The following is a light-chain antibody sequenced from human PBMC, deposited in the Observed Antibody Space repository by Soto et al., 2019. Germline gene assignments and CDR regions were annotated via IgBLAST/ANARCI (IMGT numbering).Light chain of an antibody. CDR1: QSFSNN. CDR3: QQYNNWPGT. J-gene: IGKJ1*01. Sequence: EIVMTQSPATLSVSPGERATLSCRASQSFSNNLAWYQQKPGQAPRLLIYGASTRATGIPARFSGSGSGTEFTLTINSLQSEDCAVYYCQQYNNWPGTFGQGTKVEIE. V-gene: IGKV3-15*01. CDR2: GAS.